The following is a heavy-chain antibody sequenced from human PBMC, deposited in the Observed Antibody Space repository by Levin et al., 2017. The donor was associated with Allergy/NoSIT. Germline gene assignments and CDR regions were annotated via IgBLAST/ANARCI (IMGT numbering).Heavy chain of an antibody. CDR3: TRAQECRSTTCSGRGNYYYGMDV. CDR1: GFTFSFTYYT. D-gene: IGHD2-2*01. J-gene: IGHJ6*02. CDR2: ISRSSNI. Sequence: TTGGSLRLSCEASGFTFSFTYYTMNWVRQAPGKGLEWVSSISRSSNIYYADSAKGRFTISRDNAKNSLYLQMNSLRDEDTAVYYCTRAQECRSTTCSGRGNYYYGMDVWGQGTTVTVSS. V-gene: IGHV3-21*01.